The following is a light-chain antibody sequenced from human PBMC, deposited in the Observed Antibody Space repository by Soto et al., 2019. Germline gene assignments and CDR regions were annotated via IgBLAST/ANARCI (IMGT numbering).Light chain of an antibody. J-gene: IGLJ3*02. CDR1: SSDVGAYNY. CDR3: SSYTTSSIWL. CDR2: EVS. V-gene: IGLV2-14*01. Sequence: QSALTQPASVSGSPGQSVAISCSGTSSDVGAYNYVSWYQQHPGKAPKLLLSEVSNRPSGVSDRFFGSKSGNTASLTISGLQAEDAAAYYCSSYTTSSIWLFGGGTKLTVL.